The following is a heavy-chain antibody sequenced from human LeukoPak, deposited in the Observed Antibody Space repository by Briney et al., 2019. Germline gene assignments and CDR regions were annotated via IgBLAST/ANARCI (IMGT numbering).Heavy chain of an antibody. CDR2: ISSSSSYI. D-gene: IGHD3-3*01. J-gene: IGHJ4*02. CDR1: GFTFSSYS. V-gene: IGHV3-21*01. CDR3: ARDWGYDFWGGYYQAAPLDY. Sequence: PGGSLRLSCAASGFTFSSYSMNWVRQAPGKGLEWVSSISSSSSYIYYGDSVKGRFTIYRDNAKNSLYLQMNSLRAEDTAVYYCARDWGYDFWGGYYQAAPLDYWGQGTLVTVSS.